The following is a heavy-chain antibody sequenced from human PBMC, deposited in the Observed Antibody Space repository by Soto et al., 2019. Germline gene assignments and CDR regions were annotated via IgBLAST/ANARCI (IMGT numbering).Heavy chain of an antibody. V-gene: IGHV1-24*01. Sequence: ASVKVSCKVSGYTLTELSMHWVRQAPGKGLEWMGGFDPEDGETIYAQKFQGRVTMTEDTSTDTAYMELSSLRCEDTAVYYCATVSVEGGLQDYYYYYMDVWGKGTTVTVSS. CDR3: ATVSVEGGLQDYYYYYMDV. CDR2: FDPEDGET. J-gene: IGHJ6*03. D-gene: IGHD1-1*01. CDR1: GYTLTELS.